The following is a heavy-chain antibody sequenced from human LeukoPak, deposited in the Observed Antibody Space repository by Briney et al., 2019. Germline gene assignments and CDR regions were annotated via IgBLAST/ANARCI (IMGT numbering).Heavy chain of an antibody. Sequence: GGSLRLSCAASGFTFSSYGMHWVRQAPGKGLEWVAFIRYDGSNKYYADSVKGRFTISRDNSKNTLYLQMNSLRAEDTAVYYCAKSGGYSSSWYFDYWGQGTLVTASS. V-gene: IGHV3-30*02. CDR3: AKSGGYSSSWYFDY. CDR1: GFTFSSYG. J-gene: IGHJ4*02. D-gene: IGHD6-13*01. CDR2: IRYDGSNK.